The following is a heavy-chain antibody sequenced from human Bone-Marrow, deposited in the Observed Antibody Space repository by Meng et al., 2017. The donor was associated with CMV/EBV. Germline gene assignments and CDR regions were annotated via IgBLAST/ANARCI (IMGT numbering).Heavy chain of an antibody. D-gene: IGHD4-17*01. CDR3: ARATGSFGDYAY. CDR1: GGSFSGYY. Sequence: SEALSLTCAVYGGSFSGYYWSWIRQPPGKGLEWIGEINHSGSTNYNPSLKSRVTISVDTSKNQFSLKVSSVTAADTAIYYCARATGSFGDYAYWGQGILVTVS. J-gene: IGHJ4*02. V-gene: IGHV4-34*01. CDR2: INHSGST.